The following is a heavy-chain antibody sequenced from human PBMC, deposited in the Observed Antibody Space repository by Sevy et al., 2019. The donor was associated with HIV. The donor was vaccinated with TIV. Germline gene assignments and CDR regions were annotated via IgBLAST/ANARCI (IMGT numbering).Heavy chain of an antibody. Sequence: GGSLRLSCAASGFSFSTYWMHWVRQAPGKGREWVANIKQDESEKNYVASVKGRFTISRDNAKNSVYLQMNSLRPEDTAIYYCARGNSGSFDYWGQGTLVTVSS. J-gene: IGHJ4*02. CDR1: GFSFSTYW. D-gene: IGHD3-22*01. CDR3: ARGNSGSFDY. V-gene: IGHV3-7*04. CDR2: IKQDESEK.